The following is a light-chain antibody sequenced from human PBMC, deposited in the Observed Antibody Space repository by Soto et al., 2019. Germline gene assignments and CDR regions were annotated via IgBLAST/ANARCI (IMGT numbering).Light chain of an antibody. CDR1: SRDVGYYNY. CDR2: DVS. V-gene: IGLV2-14*03. Sequence: QSALTQPASVSGSPGPSITISCTGTSRDVGYYNYVSWYQQRPGKAPKLMIFDVSNRPSGVSNRFSGSKSGNTASLTISGLQAEDEADYYCTSFTDSSTPVVFGGGTQLTVL. CDR3: TSFTDSSTPVV. J-gene: IGLJ2*01.